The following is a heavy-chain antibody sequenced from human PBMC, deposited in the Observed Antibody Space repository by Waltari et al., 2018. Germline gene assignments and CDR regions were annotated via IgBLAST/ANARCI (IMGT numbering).Heavy chain of an antibody. J-gene: IGHJ4*02. Sequence: QVQLQESGPGLVKPSQTLSLTCTVSGGSISSGSYNWRWIRQPAGKGRECIGYIYTSGSTNYNPSLKSRVTISVDTSKNQFSLKLSSVTAADTAVYYCAREGYYDRSGYYFTTGDFDYWGQGTLVTVSS. CDR3: AREGYYDRSGYYFTTGDFDY. CDR1: GGSISSGSYN. D-gene: IGHD3-22*01. V-gene: IGHV4-61*09. CDR2: IYTSGST.